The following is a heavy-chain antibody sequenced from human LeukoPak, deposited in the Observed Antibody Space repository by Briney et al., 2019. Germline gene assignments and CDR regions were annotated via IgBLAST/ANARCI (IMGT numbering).Heavy chain of an antibody. CDR2: ISYDGSNK. D-gene: IGHD3-10*01. J-gene: IGHJ4*02. V-gene: IGHV3-30*03. CDR3: AREESWTIRGSAHASTHFDY. CDR1: GFTFSSYG. Sequence: PGRSLRLSCAASGFTFSSYGMHWVRQAPGKGLEWVAVISYDGSNKYYADSVKGRFTISRDNSKNTLHLEMNSLRGEDTAVYYCAREESWTIRGSAHASTHFDYWGQGTLVTVSS.